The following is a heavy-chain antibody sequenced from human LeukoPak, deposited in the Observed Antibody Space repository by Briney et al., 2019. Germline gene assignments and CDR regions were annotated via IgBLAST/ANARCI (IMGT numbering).Heavy chain of an antibody. CDR2: IIPIFGTA. D-gene: IGHD2/OR15-2a*01. V-gene: IGHV1-69*05. CDR3: ARDSISDLRYYYMDV. J-gene: IGHJ6*03. Sequence: XXXIXXXRXXPGQGGEWMGGIIPIFGTANYAQKFQGRVTITTDESTSTAYMELSSLRSEDTAVYYCARDSISDLRYYYMDVWGKGTTVTVSS. CDR1: XXX.